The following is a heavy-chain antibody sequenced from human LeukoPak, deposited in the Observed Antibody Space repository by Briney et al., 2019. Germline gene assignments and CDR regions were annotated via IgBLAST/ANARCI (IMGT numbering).Heavy chain of an antibody. CDR3: ARETKLEWLLIFDY. J-gene: IGHJ4*02. D-gene: IGHD3-3*01. Sequence: ASVKVSCKASGYTFTGYYLHWVRQAPGQGPEWMGRINPNSGGTNYARKLQGRVTMTRDTSINTAYRELSRLRSDDTAVYYCARETKLEWLLIFDYWGQGTLVTVSS. CDR1: GYTFTGYY. CDR2: INPNSGGT. V-gene: IGHV1-2*06.